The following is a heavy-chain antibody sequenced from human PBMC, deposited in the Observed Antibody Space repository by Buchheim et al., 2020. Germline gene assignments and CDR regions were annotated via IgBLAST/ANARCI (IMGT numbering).Heavy chain of an antibody. J-gene: IGHJ4*02. CDR1: GFTFSSYA. CDR2: ISYDGSNK. Sequence: QVQLVESGGGVVQPGRSLRLSCAASGFTFSSYAMHWVRQAPGKGLEWVAVISYDGSNKYYADSVKGRFTISRDNSKNTLYLRMNSLRAEDTAVYYCARRDRGRGYSYGEFDYWGQGTL. D-gene: IGHD5-18*01. V-gene: IGHV3-30-3*01. CDR3: ARRDRGRGYSYGEFDY.